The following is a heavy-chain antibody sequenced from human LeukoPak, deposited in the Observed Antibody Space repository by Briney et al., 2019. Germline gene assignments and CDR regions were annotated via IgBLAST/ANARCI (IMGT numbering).Heavy chain of an antibody. V-gene: IGHV3-48*03. CDR3: AELGITMIGGV. CDR2: ISSSGSTI. J-gene: IGHJ6*04. Sequence: GGSLRLSCAASGFTFNSYEMNWVRQAPGKGVEWVSYISSSGSTIYYADSVKGRFTISRDNAKNSLYLQMNSLRAEDTAVYYCAELGITMIGGVWGKGTTVTISS. CDR1: GFTFNSYE. D-gene: IGHD3-10*02.